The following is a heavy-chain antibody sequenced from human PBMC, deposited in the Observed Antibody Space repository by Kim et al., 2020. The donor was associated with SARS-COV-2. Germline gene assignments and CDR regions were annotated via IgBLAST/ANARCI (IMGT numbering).Heavy chain of an antibody. Sequence: ASVKVSCKASGYTFTSYAMNWVRQAPGQGLEWMGWINTNTGNPTYAQGFTGRFVFSLDTSVSTAYLQISSLKAEDTAVYYCARERELVVYAPNRGAYYYYGMDVWGQGTTVTVSS. D-gene: IGHD2-8*02. CDR1: GYTFTSYA. CDR2: INTNTGNP. V-gene: IGHV7-4-1*02. CDR3: ARERELVVYAPNRGAYYYYGMDV. J-gene: IGHJ6*02.